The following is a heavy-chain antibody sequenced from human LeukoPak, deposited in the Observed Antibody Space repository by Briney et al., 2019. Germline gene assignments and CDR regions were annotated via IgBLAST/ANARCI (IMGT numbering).Heavy chain of an antibody. CDR1: GGSISSSTYY. J-gene: IGHJ4*02. CDR2: IHYSGST. V-gene: IGHV4-61*01. D-gene: IGHD3-10*01. Sequence: PSETLSLTCTVSGGSISSSTYYWSWIRQPPGKGLEWIGYIHYSGSTNYNPSLKSRLTISVDTSRNQFSLKLSSVTAADTAVYYCARHYYGSGSYYNWWGQGTLVTVSS. CDR3: ARHYYGSGSYYNW.